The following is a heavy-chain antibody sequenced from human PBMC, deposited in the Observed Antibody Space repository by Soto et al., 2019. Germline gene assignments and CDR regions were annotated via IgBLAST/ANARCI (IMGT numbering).Heavy chain of an antibody. J-gene: IGHJ6*02. D-gene: IGHD2-8*02. CDR2: ITGTGGNT. Sequence: EVQLLESGGGLVQPGGSLRLSCAASGFPLSTYGMTWVRQAPGKGLEWVSAITGTGGNTYYVDSVKGRFTSSRDNSKNMLYLQMNSLRVEDTAVYYCARIRGYWSGLDVWGQGTTVTGSS. V-gene: IGHV3-23*01. CDR1: GFPLSTYG. CDR3: ARIRGYWSGLDV.